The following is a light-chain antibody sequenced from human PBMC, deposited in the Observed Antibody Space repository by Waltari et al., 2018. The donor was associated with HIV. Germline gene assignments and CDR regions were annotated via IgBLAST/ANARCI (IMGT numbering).Light chain of an antibody. CDR1: TSTIGYNY. V-gene: IGLV1-47*01. J-gene: IGLJ3*02. CDR2: GNN. Sequence: VLPKPPSASWTPAPRVTMSWSGDTSTIGYNYVSSYQHLPGTALKLLIYGNNPRPSGVPDRFSVSKSGTSASLAIIGLRSEDEADYYCEAWDDSLSGWVFGGGTRLTVL. CDR3: EAWDDSLSGWV.